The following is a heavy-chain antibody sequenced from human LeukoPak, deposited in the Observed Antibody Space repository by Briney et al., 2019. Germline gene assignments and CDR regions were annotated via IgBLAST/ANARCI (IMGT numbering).Heavy chain of an antibody. Sequence: GGSLRLSCAASGFTLSTNWMHWVRQAPGKGLVWLSRISGDGSSTSYADSVKGRFTISRDNAKNTLYLQMNSLRAEDTAVYYCARGSSSGWPDYFDYWGQGTLVTVSS. V-gene: IGHV3-74*01. CDR3: ARGSSSGWPDYFDY. CDR2: ISGDGSST. D-gene: IGHD6-19*01. J-gene: IGHJ4*02. CDR1: GFTLSTNW.